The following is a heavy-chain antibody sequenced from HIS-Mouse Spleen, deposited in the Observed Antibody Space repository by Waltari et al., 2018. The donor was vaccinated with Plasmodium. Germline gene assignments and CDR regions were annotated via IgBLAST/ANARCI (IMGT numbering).Heavy chain of an antibody. V-gene: IGHV3-7*01. CDR3: ARLYYDFWSGYYPYGMDV. CDR1: GFTFSSYW. D-gene: IGHD3-3*01. CDR2: IKQDGSEK. J-gene: IGHJ6*02. Sequence: EVQLVESGGGLVQPGGSLRLSCAASGFTFSSYWMSWVRQAPGKGLEGVANIKQDGSEKSYVDSVKGRFTISRDNAKNSLYLQMNSLRAEDTAVYYCARLYYDFWSGYYPYGMDVWGQGTTVTVSS.